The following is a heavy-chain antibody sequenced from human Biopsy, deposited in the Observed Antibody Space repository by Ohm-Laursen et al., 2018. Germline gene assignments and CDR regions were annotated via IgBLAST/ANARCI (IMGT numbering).Heavy chain of an antibody. J-gene: IGHJ5*02. CDR1: GFKFSTYV. CDR3: ARDLYDFCGGCPFDP. V-gene: IGHV3-23*01. D-gene: IGHD3-3*01. Sequence: SLRLSCSAPGFKFSTYVMSWVRQAPGKGLECVSVINGSGGSTYYADPVKGRFTISRDNSKNTLYLQMNSLRAEDTAMYYCARDLYDFCGGCPFDPWGQGTLVTVSP. CDR2: INGSGGST.